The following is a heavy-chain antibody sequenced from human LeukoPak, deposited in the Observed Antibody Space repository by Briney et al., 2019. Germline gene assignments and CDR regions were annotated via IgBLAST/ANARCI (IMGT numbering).Heavy chain of an antibody. V-gene: IGHV6-1*01. CDR3: VRGGGAFDI. D-gene: IGHD3-16*01. J-gene: IGHJ3*02. Sequence: SQTLSLTCAISGDSVSSNSAAWIWIRQSPSRGLEWLGRTYYRSKWYDAYAESVKSRITINPDTSKNQFSLQLNSVTPADTAVYYCVRGGGAFDIWGQGTMVTVSS. CDR1: GDSVSSNSAA. CDR2: TYYRSKWYD.